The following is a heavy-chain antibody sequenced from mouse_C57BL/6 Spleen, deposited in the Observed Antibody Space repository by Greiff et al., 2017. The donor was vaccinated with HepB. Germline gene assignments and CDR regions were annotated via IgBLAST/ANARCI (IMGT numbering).Heavy chain of an antibody. CDR2: IYPRSGNT. D-gene: IGHD1-1*01. CDR3: ARSGLLRYFDY. CDR1: GYTFTSYG. V-gene: IGHV1-81*01. J-gene: IGHJ2*01. Sequence: QVHVKQSGAELARPGASVKLSCKASGYTFTSYGISWVKQRTGQGLEWIGEIYPRSGNTYYNEKFKGKATLTADKSSSTAYMELRSLTSEDSAVYFCARSGLLRYFDYWGQGTTLTVSS.